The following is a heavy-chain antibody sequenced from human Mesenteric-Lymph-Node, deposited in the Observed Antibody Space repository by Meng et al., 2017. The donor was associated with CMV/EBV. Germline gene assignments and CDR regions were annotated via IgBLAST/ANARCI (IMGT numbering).Heavy chain of an antibody. CDR2: ISYDGSNK. V-gene: IGHV3-30*04. J-gene: IGHJ4*02. CDR3: ARNHYDILTGYLPGDY. D-gene: IGHD3-9*01. Sequence: FTFSSYAMHWVRQAPGKGLEWVAVISYDGSNKYYADSVKGRFTISRDNSKNTLYLQMNSLRAEDTAVYYCARNHYDILTGYLPGDYWGQGTLVTVSS. CDR1: FTFSSYA.